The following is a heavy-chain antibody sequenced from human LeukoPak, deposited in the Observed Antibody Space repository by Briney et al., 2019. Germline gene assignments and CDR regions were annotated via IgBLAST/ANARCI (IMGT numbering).Heavy chain of an antibody. Sequence: GRSLRLSCAASGFTFSSYGMHWVRQAPGKGLEWVAVISYDGSNKYYADSVKGRFTISRDNSKNTLYLQMNSLRAEDTAVYYCAKGRATNDDAFDIWGQRTMVTVSS. CDR2: ISYDGSNK. D-gene: IGHD5-12*01. V-gene: IGHV3-30*18. CDR3: AKGRATNDDAFDI. CDR1: GFTFSSYG. J-gene: IGHJ3*02.